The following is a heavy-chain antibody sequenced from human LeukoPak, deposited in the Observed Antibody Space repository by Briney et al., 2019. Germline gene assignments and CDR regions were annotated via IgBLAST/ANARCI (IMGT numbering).Heavy chain of an antibody. D-gene: IGHD3-10*01. J-gene: IGHJ4*02. CDR2: ISSSSSTI. Sequence: GSLRLSCAGSGFTFSSYSMNWVRQAPGKGLEWVSYISSSSSTIYYADSVKGRFTISRDNSKNTLYLEMNSLRAEDTAVYYCAKDIGSYYDYWGQGILVTVSS. CDR3: AKDIGSYYDY. CDR1: GFTFSSYS. V-gene: IGHV3-48*01.